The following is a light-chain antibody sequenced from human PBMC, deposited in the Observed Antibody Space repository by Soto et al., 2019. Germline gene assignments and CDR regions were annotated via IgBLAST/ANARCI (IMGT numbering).Light chain of an antibody. V-gene: IGKV3-15*01. CDR3: QKYNNCPSVT. J-gene: IGKJ4*01. CDR1: QSVGRS. Sequence: IVMTQSPATLSVSPGERATLSCRASQSVGRSLAWYQQKPGQAPRLLIYGTSARATGIPATFSGSGSGTEFTPPITSRQSEFFAFFFCQKYNNCPSVTFGGGTKGEIK. CDR2: GTS.